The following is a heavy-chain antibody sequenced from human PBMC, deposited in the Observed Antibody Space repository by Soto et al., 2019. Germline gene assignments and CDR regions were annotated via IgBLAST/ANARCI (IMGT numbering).Heavy chain of an antibody. V-gene: IGHV3-23*01. D-gene: IGHD6-13*01. J-gene: IGHJ4*02. Sequence: PGGSLRLSCAASGFTFSRHAMTWVRQAPGKGREWVSGLSDSGGSIYYADSVKGRFTISRDNSMNTLYLQMNTLRAEDTAIYYCAKVSSSWYAGFFDLWGQGTLVTVSS. CDR1: GFTFSRHA. CDR3: AKVSSSWYAGFFDL. CDR2: LSDSGGSI.